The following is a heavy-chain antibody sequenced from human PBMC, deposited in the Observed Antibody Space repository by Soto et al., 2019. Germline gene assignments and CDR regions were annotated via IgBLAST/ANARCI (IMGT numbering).Heavy chain of an antibody. J-gene: IGHJ4*02. V-gene: IGHV3-74*01. D-gene: IGHD1-26*01. CDR1: GFTFSRYW. CDR3: VRDVGASTNF. CDR2: INSDGSTT. Sequence: EVQLVESGGGLVQPGGSLRLSCAASGFTFSRYWMHWVRQAPGKGLVWVSRINSDGSTTNYADSVKGRFTISRDNAKNTLSLQMGNLRGEDTAVYYCVRDVGASTNFWGQGTLVTVS.